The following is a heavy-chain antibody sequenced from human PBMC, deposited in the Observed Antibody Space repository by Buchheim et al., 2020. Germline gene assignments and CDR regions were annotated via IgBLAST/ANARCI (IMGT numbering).Heavy chain of an antibody. CDR2: IYYSGST. V-gene: IGHV4-31*03. CDR1: GGSISSGGYY. Sequence: QVQLQESGPGLVKPSQTLSLTCTVSGGSISSGGYYWSWIRQHPGKGLEWIGYIYYSGSTYYNPSLKSRVTISVDTSTNQFSLKLSSVTAADTAVYYCARVTLGYCSSTSCSPRGYFDYWGQGTL. D-gene: IGHD2-2*01. J-gene: IGHJ4*02. CDR3: ARVTLGYCSSTSCSPRGYFDY.